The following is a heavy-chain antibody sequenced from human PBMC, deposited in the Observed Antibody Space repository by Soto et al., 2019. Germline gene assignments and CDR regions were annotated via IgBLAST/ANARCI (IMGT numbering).Heavy chain of an antibody. D-gene: IGHD5-12*01. V-gene: IGHV3-23*01. Sequence: GGSLRLSCAASGFTFTTYAMSWVRQAPGKGLEWVSAIGGSGGSTYYADSVKGRFTISRDNSKNTLYLQMNSLRAEDTAVYYCAKGGPSAYDYYFDYWGQGTLVTVS. CDR1: GFTFTTYA. CDR3: AKGGPSAYDYYFDY. CDR2: IGGSGGST. J-gene: IGHJ4*02.